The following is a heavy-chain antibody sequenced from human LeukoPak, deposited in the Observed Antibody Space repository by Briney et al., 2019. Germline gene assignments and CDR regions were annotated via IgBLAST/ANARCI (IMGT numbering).Heavy chain of an antibody. J-gene: IGHJ5*02. V-gene: IGHV3-48*02. CDR2: ISSSGTK. D-gene: IGHD6-13*01. CDR3: ARGLSSSSWSRFDP. CDR1: GITVNSYN. Sequence: QPGGSLRLSCSASGITVNSYNMNWVHQAPGKGLEWVSCISSSGTKYYADSVKGRFATSRDNGKSSLFLEMNSLRDEDTAVYYCARGLSSSSWSRFDPWGQGTLVTVSS.